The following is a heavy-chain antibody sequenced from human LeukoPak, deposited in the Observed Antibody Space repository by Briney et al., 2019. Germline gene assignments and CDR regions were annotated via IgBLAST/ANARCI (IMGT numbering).Heavy chain of an antibody. V-gene: IGHV4-39*07. D-gene: IGHD1-26*01. J-gene: IGHJ4*02. CDR2: IYYSGTT. CDR1: GGSISSSGYY. CDR3: ARDPEGATLDY. Sequence: SETLSLTCTVSGGSISSSGYYWGWIRQPPGKGLEWIGSIYYSGTTYSNPSLKSRVTMSADTSKNQFSLRLSSVTAADTAVYYCARDPEGATLDYWGQGTLVTVSS.